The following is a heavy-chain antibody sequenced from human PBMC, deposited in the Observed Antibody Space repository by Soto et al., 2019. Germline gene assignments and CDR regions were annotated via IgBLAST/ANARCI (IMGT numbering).Heavy chain of an antibody. CDR2: ISSSGSTI. Sequence: GGSLRLSCAASGFTFSSYEMNWVRQAPGKGLEWVSYISSSGSTIYYADSVKGRFTISRDNAKNSLYLQMNSLRAEDTAVYYCARDPLAYIAAAGTISDGMDVWSQGTTVTVSS. V-gene: IGHV3-48*03. CDR1: GFTFSSYE. D-gene: IGHD6-13*01. CDR3: ARDPLAYIAAAGTISDGMDV. J-gene: IGHJ6*02.